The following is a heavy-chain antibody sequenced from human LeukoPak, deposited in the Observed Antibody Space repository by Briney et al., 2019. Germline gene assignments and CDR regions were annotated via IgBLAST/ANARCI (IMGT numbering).Heavy chain of an antibody. CDR3: ARDPPHCSGGSCYPVFVP. CDR2: IRYDGSNK. D-gene: IGHD2-15*01. Sequence: GGSLRLSCAASGFTFSSYGMHWVRQALGKGLEWVAFIRYDGSNKYYADSVKGRFTISRDNSKNTLYLQMNSLRAEDTAVYYCARDPPHCSGGSCYPVFVPWGQGTLVTVSS. J-gene: IGHJ5*02. V-gene: IGHV3-30*02. CDR1: GFTFSSYG.